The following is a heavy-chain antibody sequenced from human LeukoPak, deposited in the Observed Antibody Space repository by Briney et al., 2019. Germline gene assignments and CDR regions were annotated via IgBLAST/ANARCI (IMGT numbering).Heavy chain of an antibody. CDR1: GGSISSYY. CDR2: IFHSGST. CDR3: ARGDSSASNCFNP. Sequence: PSETLSLTCTVSGGSISSYYWSWIRQPPGRGLEWIGCIFHSGSTKYSPSLMSRVTISLDTSKNHFSLKVSSVTAADTAVYYCARGDSSASNCFNPWGQGTLVTVSS. J-gene: IGHJ5*02. D-gene: IGHD6-19*01. V-gene: IGHV4-59*01.